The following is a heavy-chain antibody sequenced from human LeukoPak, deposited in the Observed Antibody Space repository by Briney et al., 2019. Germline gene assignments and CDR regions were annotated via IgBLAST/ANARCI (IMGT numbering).Heavy chain of an antibody. CDR1: GGTFSSYA. V-gene: IGHV1-69*05. CDR2: IIPIFGTA. D-gene: IGHD2-21*02. Sequence: ASVKVSCKASGGTFSSYAISWVRQAPGQGLEWMGRIIPIFGTANYAQKFQGRVTITTDESTSTAYMELSSLRSEDTAVYYCARHAYCGGDCYSFDYWGQRTLVTVSS. J-gene: IGHJ4*02. CDR3: ARHAYCGGDCYSFDY.